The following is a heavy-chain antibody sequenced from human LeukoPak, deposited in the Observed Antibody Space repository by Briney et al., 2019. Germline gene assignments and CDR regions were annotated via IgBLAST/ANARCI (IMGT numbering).Heavy chain of an antibody. V-gene: IGHV3-66*01. J-gene: IGHJ4*02. CDR1: GFTVSSNY. D-gene: IGHD3-10*01. Sequence: GGSLRLSCAASGFTVSSNYMSWVRQAPGKGLEWVSVIYSGGSTYYVDSVKGRFTISRDNSKNTVYLQMNSLRAEDTAVYYCAKGYGSGSYYAFLFDYWGQGTLVTVSS. CDR2: IYSGGST. CDR3: AKGYGSGSYYAFLFDY.